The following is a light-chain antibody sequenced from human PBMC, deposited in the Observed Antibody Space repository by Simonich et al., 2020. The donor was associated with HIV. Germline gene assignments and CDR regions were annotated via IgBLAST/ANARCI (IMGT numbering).Light chain of an antibody. CDR2: DAS. CDR1: RRFIRT. Sequence: PSCRAIRRFIRTLSWYQRQPGHAPMLLLSDASNRSSGIPASFSGSGSGTAFTLTISSLEPEDFAVYYCQQRSNWPRTFGQGTKVEIK. CDR3: QQRSNWPRT. V-gene: IGKV3-11*01. J-gene: IGKJ1*01.